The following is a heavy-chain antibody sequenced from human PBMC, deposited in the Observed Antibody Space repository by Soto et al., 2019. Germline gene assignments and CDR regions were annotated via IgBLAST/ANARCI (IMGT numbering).Heavy chain of an antibody. J-gene: IGHJ4*02. CDR3: ARELGGWGDY. CDR1: GYTFTSYG. V-gene: IGHV1-18*01. CDR2: ISAYNGNT. D-gene: IGHD3-16*01. Sequence: QVQLVQSGAEVKKPGASVKVSCKASGYTFTSYGISWVRQAPGQGLEWMGWISAYNGNTNYAQKLQGRVSMTTDTSTRTADLELRSLRSDDAAVDYWARELGGWGDYWGQGTLVTVSS.